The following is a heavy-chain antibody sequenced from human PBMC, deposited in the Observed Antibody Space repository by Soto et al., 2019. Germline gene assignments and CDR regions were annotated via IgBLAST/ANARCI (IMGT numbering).Heavy chain of an antibody. CDR3: ARGGLGELSSYDAFDI. CDR2: IYYSGST. J-gene: IGHJ3*02. D-gene: IGHD3-16*02. CDR1: GGSISSYY. Sequence: SETLSLTCTVSGGSISSYYWSWIRQPPGKGLEWIGYIYYSGSTNYNPSLKSRVTISVDTSKNQFSLKLSSVTAADTAVYYCARGGLGELSSYDAFDIWGQGTMVTVS. V-gene: IGHV4-59*01.